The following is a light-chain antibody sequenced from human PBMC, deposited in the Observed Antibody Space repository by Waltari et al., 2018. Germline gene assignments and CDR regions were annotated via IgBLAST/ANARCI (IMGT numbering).Light chain of an antibody. J-gene: IGLJ3*02. V-gene: IGLV3-10*01. CDR2: EDS. CDR3: YSPDSSGKPLRV. Sequence: SYQLTQPPSVSVSPGQTARITCYGDALPKKYASWYQQKSGQAPVLVIYEDSKRPSGSQGRSSGSSSGTMATLTISGAQVEDEADYYWYSPDSSGKPLRVFGGGTELTFL. CDR1: ALPKKY.